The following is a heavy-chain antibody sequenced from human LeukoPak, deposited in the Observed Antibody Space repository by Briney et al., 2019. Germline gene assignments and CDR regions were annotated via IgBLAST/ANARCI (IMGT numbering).Heavy chain of an antibody. D-gene: IGHD2-21*01. CDR3: ARDLSVVGYYYYGMDV. CDR2: IYYSGST. CDR1: GGSISSYY. V-gene: IGHV4-59*01. J-gene: IGHJ6*02. Sequence: KASQTLSLTCTVSGGSISSYYWSWIRQPPGKGLEWIGYIYYSGSTNYNPSLKSRVTISVDTSKNQFSLKLSSVTAADTAVYYCARDLSVVGYYYYGMDVWGQGTTVTVSS.